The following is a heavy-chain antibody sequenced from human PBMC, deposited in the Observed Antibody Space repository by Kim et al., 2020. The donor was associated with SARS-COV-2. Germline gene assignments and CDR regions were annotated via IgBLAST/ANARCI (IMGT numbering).Heavy chain of an antibody. CDR1: GGSFSGYY. CDR2: INHSGST. V-gene: IGHV4-34*01. Sequence: SETLSLTCAVYGGSFSGYYWSWIRQPPGKGLEWIGEINHSGSTNYNPSLKSRVTISVDTSKNQFSLKLSSVTAADTAVYYCAALSYSSSWYGTNWFDPWGQGTLVTVSS. CDR3: AALSYSSSWYGTNWFDP. J-gene: IGHJ5*02. D-gene: IGHD6-13*01.